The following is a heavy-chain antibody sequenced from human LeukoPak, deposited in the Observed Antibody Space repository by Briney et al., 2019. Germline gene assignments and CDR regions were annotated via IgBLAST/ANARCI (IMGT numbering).Heavy chain of an antibody. Sequence: ASVKVSCKASGYTFTSYDINWVRQATGQGLEWMGWMNPNSGNTGYAQKFQGRVTMTRNTSISTAYMELSSLRSEDTAVYYCARAVAGCYYYYYMDVWGKGTTVTVSS. J-gene: IGHJ6*03. V-gene: IGHV1-8*01. D-gene: IGHD6-19*01. CDR3: ARAVAGCYYYYYMDV. CDR2: MNPNSGNT. CDR1: GYTFTSYD.